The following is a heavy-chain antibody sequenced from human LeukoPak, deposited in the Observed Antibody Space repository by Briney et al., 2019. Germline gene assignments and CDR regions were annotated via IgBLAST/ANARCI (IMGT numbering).Heavy chain of an antibody. Sequence: ASVKVSCKASGSTFISWVRQAPGQGLEWMGWISSYNGNTQYAQKFQDRVTMTTDTSTNTAYMDLRSLRSDDTAVYYCARGSDIDAFDIWGQGTMVTVSS. V-gene: IGHV1-18*01. CDR3: ARGSDIDAFDI. D-gene: IGHD2-15*01. J-gene: IGHJ3*02. CDR1: GSTF. CDR2: ISSYNGNT.